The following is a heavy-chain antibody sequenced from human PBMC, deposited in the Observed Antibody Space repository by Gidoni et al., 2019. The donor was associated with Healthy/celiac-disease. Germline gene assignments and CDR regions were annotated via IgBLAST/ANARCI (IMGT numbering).Heavy chain of an antibody. V-gene: IGHV1-2*04. J-gene: IGHJ2*01. CDR1: GYTFTGYY. D-gene: IGHD3-3*01. CDR2: INPNSGGT. CDR3: ARANYDFWSGPGYFDL. Sequence: QVQLVQSGAEVTKPGASVKVSCKASGYTFTGYYMHWVRQAPGQGLEWMGWINPNSGGTNYAQKFQGWVTMTRDTSISTAYMELSRLRSDDTAVYYCARANYDFWSGPGYFDLWGRGTLVTVSS.